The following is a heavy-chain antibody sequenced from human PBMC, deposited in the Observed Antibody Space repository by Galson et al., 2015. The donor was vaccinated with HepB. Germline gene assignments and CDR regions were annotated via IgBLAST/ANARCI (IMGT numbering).Heavy chain of an antibody. D-gene: IGHD3-16*01. V-gene: IGHV3-33*06. CDR3: AKDAYKSSYYFDS. CDR1: GFIFSDYG. CDR2: IWSDGTHK. J-gene: IGHJ4*02. Sequence: SLRLSCAASGFIFSDYGMHWVRQAPGKGLEWMAAIWSDGTHKYYADSVRGRFSISRDNTNKTLYLHMNSLRAEDTAVYYCAKDAYKSSYYFDSWGQGILVTVSS.